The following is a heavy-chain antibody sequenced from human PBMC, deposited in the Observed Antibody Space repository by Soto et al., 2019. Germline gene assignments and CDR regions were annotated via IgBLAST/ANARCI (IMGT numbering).Heavy chain of an antibody. V-gene: IGHV1-46*01. CDR1: GYTFTSYY. Sequence: GASVKVSCKASGYTFTSYYMHWVRQAPGQGLEWMGIINPSGGSTSYAQKFQGRVTMTRDTSTSTVYMELSSLRSEDTAVYYCARDGSVTLRSSPAYYFDYWGQGTLVTV. J-gene: IGHJ4*02. CDR3: ARDGSVTLRSSPAYYFDY. D-gene: IGHD6-13*01. CDR2: INPSGGST.